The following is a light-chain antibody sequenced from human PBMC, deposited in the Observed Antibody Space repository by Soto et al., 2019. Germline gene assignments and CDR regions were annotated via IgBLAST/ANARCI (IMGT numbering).Light chain of an antibody. CDR3: QQRNNWPIT. Sequence: EIVMTQSPATLSLSPGENATISCRASQSVSSYLAWYQQKPGKAPRLLIYDASNRATGTPVRFSGSGSGTDFTLTISSLEPEDFALYYCQQRNNWPITFGQGTRLEI. J-gene: IGKJ5*01. V-gene: IGKV3-11*01. CDR2: DAS. CDR1: QSVSSY.